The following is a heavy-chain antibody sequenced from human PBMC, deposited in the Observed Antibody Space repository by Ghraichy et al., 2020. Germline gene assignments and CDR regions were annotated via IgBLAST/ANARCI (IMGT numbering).Heavy chain of an antibody. V-gene: IGHV3-48*02. J-gene: IGHJ6*02. CDR3: ARGSTVVRFYYYDGMDV. Sequence: GGSLRLSCVGSGFSLSTYSMNWVRQSPGKGLEWVSYITSSGRTISYADSVKGRFTISRANAQNSPYLQMNSLRDDDTAVYYCARGSTVVRFYYYDGMDVWGQGTTVTVAS. CDR1: GFSLSTYS. CDR2: ITSSGRTI. D-gene: IGHD4-23*01.